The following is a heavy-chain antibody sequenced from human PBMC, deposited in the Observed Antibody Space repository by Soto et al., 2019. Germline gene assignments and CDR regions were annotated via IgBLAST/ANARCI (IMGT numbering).Heavy chain of an antibody. CDR1: GFSLSTSGVG. V-gene: IGHV2-5*01. CDR3: ARGLAALPVFAFDV. CDR2: IYWSGDE. D-gene: IGHD6-6*01. J-gene: IGHJ3*01. Sequence: GPTLVNPTQTLTLTCSFSGFSLSTSGVGVGWVRQPPGKALEWLALIYWSGDEHYRPSLKSRLTITKATSKNQVVLIMTNMDPVDTATYYCARGLAALPVFAFDVWGQGTTVTVSS.